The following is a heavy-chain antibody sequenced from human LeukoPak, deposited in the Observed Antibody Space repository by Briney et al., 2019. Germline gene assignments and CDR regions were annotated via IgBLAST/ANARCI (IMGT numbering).Heavy chain of an antibody. CDR2: IIPIFGTA. D-gene: IGHD3-3*01. Sequence: SVKVSCKASGGTFSSYAISWVRQAPGQGLEWMGGIIPIFGTANYAQKFQGRVTITTDESTSTASLELSSLRSEDTAVYYCARGPFLEHEYYFDYWGQGTLVTVSS. J-gene: IGHJ4*02. V-gene: IGHV1-69*05. CDR1: GGTFSSYA. CDR3: ARGPFLEHEYYFDY.